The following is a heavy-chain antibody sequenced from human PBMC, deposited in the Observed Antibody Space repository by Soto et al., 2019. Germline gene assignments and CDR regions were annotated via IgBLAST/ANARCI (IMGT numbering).Heavy chain of an antibody. CDR3: XXXXXXXXXXXXXXX. CDR1: GYTFTTYY. J-gene: IGHJ6*02. Sequence: QVQLVQSGAEVKKPGASVKVSCKASGYTFTTYYIHWVRQAPGQGLEWMGIIDPISGSPGYAQRFQVSVTMTRDTPTXTXYMERXXXXXXXXXXXXXXXXXXXXXXXXXXXXXGQGTTVTVSS. CDR2: IDPISGSP. V-gene: IGHV1-46*01.